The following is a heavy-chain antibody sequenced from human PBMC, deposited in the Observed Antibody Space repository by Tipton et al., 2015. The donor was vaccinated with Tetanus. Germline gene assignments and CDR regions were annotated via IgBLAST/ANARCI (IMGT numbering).Heavy chain of an antibody. D-gene: IGHD2-8*01. Sequence: QLVQSGAEVKKPGSSVKVSCKASGGTFSSYAISWVRQAPGQGLEWMGRIIPILGIANYAQKFQGRVTITADKSTSTAYMELSSLRSEDTAVYYCARGTVSYYYYGMDVWGQGTTVTVSS. CDR3: ARGTVSYYYYGMDV. CDR2: IIPILGIA. CDR1: GGTFSSYA. V-gene: IGHV1-69*09. J-gene: IGHJ6*02.